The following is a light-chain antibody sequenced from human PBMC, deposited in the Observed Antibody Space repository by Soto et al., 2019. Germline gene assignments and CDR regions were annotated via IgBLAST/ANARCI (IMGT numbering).Light chain of an antibody. CDR2: AVS. V-gene: IGKV1-39*01. CDR1: QRVSRY. CDR3: QQSYSAPRT. J-gene: IGKJ1*01. Sequence: DIPLTQSPSSLSASVGDRVTITCRASQRVSRYLNWYQQKPGKAPKLLIYAVSSLQSGVPSRFTSSASGTXXXXTITSLQPXXXAIYYCQQSYSAPRTFGQGTSVEV.